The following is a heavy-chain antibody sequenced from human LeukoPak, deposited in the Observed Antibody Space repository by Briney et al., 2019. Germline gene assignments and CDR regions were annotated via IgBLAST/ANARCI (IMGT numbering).Heavy chain of an antibody. CDR1: GFTFSSYS. V-gene: IGHV3-21*01. CDR2: ISSSSSYI. J-gene: IGHJ4*02. CDR3: TSDYGIAAAGTNDY. D-gene: IGHD6-13*01. Sequence: GGSLRLSCAASGFTFSSYSMNWVRQAPGKGLEWVSSISSSSSYIYYADSVKGRFTISRDNAKNSLYLQMNSLRAEDTAVYYCTSDYGIAAAGTNDYWGQGTLVTLSS.